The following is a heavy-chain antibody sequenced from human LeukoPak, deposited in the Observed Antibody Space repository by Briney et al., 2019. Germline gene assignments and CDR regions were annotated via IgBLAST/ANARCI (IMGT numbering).Heavy chain of an antibody. Sequence: SETLSLTCTVSGGSISSGSYSWGCIRQPPGKGLEWVGSIYYSGSTNYNPSLESRVTISVDTSKNQFSLELSSVTAADTAVYYCARHADSSGYLDAFDIWGQGTMVTVSS. D-gene: IGHD3-22*01. CDR1: GGSISSGSYS. J-gene: IGHJ3*02. CDR2: IYYSGST. CDR3: ARHADSSGYLDAFDI. V-gene: IGHV4-39*01.